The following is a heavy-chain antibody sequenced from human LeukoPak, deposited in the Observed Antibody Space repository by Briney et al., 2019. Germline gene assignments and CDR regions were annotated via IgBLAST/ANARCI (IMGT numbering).Heavy chain of an antibody. Sequence: SLRLSCAASRFTFSSYAMTWVRQAPGKGLEWVSAISASGGSTYYADSVRGRFTISRDNSKNTLYLQMNSLRAEDTALYYCAKGQVAPAPGGQGTLVTVSS. J-gene: IGHJ4*02. D-gene: IGHD6-25*01. CDR2: ISASGGST. CDR1: RFTFSSYA. V-gene: IGHV3-23*01. CDR3: AKGQVAPAP.